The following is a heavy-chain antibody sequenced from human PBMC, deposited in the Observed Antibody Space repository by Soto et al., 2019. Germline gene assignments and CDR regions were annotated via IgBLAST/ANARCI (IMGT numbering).Heavy chain of an antibody. CDR2: ISSSTI. Sequence: EVQLVESGGGLVQPGGSLRLSCAASGFTFSNYSMNWVRQAPGKGLEWVSYISSSTIYYADSVKGRFTISRDNAKNSLYLQMNSLRAEDTAVSYCARETQWLNWFDPWGQGTLVTVSS. J-gene: IGHJ5*02. CDR3: ARETQWLNWFDP. CDR1: GFTFSNYS. D-gene: IGHD6-19*01. V-gene: IGHV3-48*01.